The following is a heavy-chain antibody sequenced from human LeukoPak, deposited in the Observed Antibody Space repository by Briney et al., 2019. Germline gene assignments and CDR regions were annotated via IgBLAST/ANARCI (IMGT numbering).Heavy chain of an antibody. D-gene: IGHD6-19*01. CDR3: TSSSAEEWLFDY. V-gene: IGHV3-15*01. CDR2: IKSRTDGGTT. J-gene: IGHJ4*02. CDR1: GFTFNDAW. Sequence: PGESLRLSCAASGFTFNDAWMSWVRQTPGKGLECVGRIKSRTDGGTTDYAAPVKGRFTISRDDSKDTLYLEMNSPKTEDTAMYYRTSSSAEEWLFDYWGLGTLVTVSS.